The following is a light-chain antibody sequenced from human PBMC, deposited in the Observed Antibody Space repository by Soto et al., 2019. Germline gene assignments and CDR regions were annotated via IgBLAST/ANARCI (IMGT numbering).Light chain of an antibody. CDR3: QQFSSSPIT. J-gene: IGKJ5*01. CDR1: QGVSGSY. CDR2: GAS. Sequence: EIVLTQSPGTLSLSPGERATLSCSASQGVSGSYFAWYQQKPGQAPRLLTHGASSRATGIPDRFSGSGSGTDFTLTISRLEPEDFAVYYCQQFSSSPITFGQGTRLEIK. V-gene: IGKV3-20*01.